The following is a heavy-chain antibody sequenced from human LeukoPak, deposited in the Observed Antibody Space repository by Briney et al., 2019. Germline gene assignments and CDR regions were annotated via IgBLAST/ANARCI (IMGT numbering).Heavy chain of an antibody. D-gene: IGHD1-20*01. CDR1: GGSIRSYF. CDR2: IYYSGST. CDR3: AAYNWNDDDAFDI. Sequence: SETLSLTCTVSGGSIRSYFWSWIRQPPGKGLEWIGHIYYSGSTNYNPSLKSRVTISVDTSKNQFSLKLSSVTAADTAVYYCAAYNWNDDDAFDIWGQGTMVTVSS. J-gene: IGHJ3*02. V-gene: IGHV4-59*01.